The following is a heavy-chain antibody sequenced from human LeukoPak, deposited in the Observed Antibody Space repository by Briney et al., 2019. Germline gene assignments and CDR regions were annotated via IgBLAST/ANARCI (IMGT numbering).Heavy chain of an antibody. V-gene: IGHV3-30*02. CDR2: IRYDGSNK. CDR1: GFTFSSYG. CDR3: AKDRIAAAVAYYFDY. D-gene: IGHD6-13*01. J-gene: IGHJ4*02. Sequence: GGSLRLSCAASGFTFSSYGMHWVRQAPGKGLEWVAFIRYDGSNKYYADSVKGRFTISRDNSKNTLYLQMNSLRAEDTAVYYCAKDRIAAAVAYYFDYWGQGTLVTVSS.